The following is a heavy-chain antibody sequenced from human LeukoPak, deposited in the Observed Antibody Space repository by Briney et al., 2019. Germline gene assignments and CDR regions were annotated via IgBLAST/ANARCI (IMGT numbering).Heavy chain of an antibody. CDR2: ISSSRSYI. V-gene: IGHV3-21*01. J-gene: IGHJ2*01. D-gene: IGHD1-1*01. CDR1: GLTFSSYS. CDR3: ARDLPDEVPSFDL. Sequence: KPGGSLRLSCAASGLTFSSYSMNWVRQAPGKGLEWVSSISSSRSYIYYVDSVKGRFTISRDNAKNSLYLQMNSLRAEDTAVYYCARDLPDEVPSFDLWGRGTLVTVSS.